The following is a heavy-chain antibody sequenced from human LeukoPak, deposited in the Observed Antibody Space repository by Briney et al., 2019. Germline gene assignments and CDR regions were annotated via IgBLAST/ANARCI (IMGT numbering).Heavy chain of an antibody. D-gene: IGHD3-9*01. CDR1: GYTFTSYD. V-gene: IGHV1-8*01. J-gene: IGHJ4*02. Sequence: ASVKVSCKASGYTFTSYDINWVRQATGQGLEWMGWMNPNSGNTGYAQKFQGRVTMTRDTSISTAYMELSRLRSDDTAVYYCARSLVTTDYWGQGTLVTVSS. CDR2: MNPNSGNT. CDR3: ARSLVTTDY.